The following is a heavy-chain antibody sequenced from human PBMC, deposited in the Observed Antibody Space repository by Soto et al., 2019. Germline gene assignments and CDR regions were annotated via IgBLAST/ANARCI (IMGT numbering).Heavy chain of an antibody. J-gene: IGHJ4*02. D-gene: IGHD4-17*01. CDR3: ARVDIDYGEKEY. Sequence: QVQLVQSGAEVKKPGSSVKVSCKASGGTFSSYAISWVRQAPGQGLEWMGGIIPIFGTANYAQKFQGRVPVTADGPKSTAYMKLSSLSSEETAVYYCARVDIDYGEKEYWGQGSLVPVSS. CDR1: GGTFSSYA. CDR2: IIPIFGTA. V-gene: IGHV1-69*12.